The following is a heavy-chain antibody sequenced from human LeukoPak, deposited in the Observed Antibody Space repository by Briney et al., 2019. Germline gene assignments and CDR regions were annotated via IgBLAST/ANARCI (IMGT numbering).Heavy chain of an antibody. D-gene: IGHD6-19*01. V-gene: IGHV4-39*01. Sequence: SETLSLTCTVSGGSISNSIYYWRWIRQPPGKGLECIGNIFYSGSTYYNPSLQSRVTISVDTSKNQFSLKLSSVTAADTAVYYCARRPVAGHFDYWGQGTLVTVSS. CDR1: GGSISNSIYY. CDR2: IFYSGST. CDR3: ARRPVAGHFDY. J-gene: IGHJ4*02.